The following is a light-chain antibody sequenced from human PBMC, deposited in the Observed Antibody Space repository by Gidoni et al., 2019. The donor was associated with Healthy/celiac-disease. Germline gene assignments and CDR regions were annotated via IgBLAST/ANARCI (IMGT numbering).Light chain of an antibody. Sequence: EIVLTQSPATLSLSPGERATLSCRASQSVSSYLAWYQQKPGQAPRLLIYDASNRATGIPARFSGSGSGTDFTLTISSLEPEDFAVYYCQQRSNWGLTSGGXTKVEIK. CDR1: QSVSSY. CDR3: QQRSNWGLT. J-gene: IGKJ4*01. V-gene: IGKV3-11*01. CDR2: DAS.